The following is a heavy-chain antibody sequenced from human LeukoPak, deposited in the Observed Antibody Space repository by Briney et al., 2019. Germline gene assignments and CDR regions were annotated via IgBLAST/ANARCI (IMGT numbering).Heavy chain of an antibody. Sequence: SETLSLTCAISDEPFSGYYWGWIRQPPGKGLELIGEINRNGNTDYNPSLKSRVSMSIGTSKNQFSLKLISVTAADTAVYYCASLVPERFFQLNPEGYYDYWGQGTLVTVSS. V-gene: IGHV4-34*01. CDR1: DEPFSGYY. CDR2: INRNGNT. D-gene: IGHD3-3*01. CDR3: ASLVPERFFQLNPEGYYDY. J-gene: IGHJ4*02.